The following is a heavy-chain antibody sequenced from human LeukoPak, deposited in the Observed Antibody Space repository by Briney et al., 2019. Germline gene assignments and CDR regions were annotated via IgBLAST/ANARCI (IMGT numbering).Heavy chain of an antibody. CDR3: ARGAAAGINPTFDP. Sequence: ASVKVSCKASGYTFTSYGISWVRQAPGQGLEWMGWISAYNGNTNYAQKLQGRVTITTDTSTSTAYMELRSLRSDDTAVCYCARGAAAGINPTFDPWGQGTLVTVSS. J-gene: IGHJ5*02. D-gene: IGHD6-13*01. CDR2: ISAYNGNT. CDR1: GYTFTSYG. V-gene: IGHV1-18*01.